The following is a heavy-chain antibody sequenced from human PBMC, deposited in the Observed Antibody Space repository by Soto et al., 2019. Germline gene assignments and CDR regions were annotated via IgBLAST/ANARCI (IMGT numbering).Heavy chain of an antibody. CDR1: GFTFSSYA. CDR2: ISGSGGST. CDR3: TKANRYCSGANCFTFDY. J-gene: IGHJ4*02. V-gene: IGHV3-23*01. Sequence: GGSLRLSCAASGFTFSSYAMSWVRQAPGKGLEWVSAISGSGGSTYYADSVKDRFTISRDNSKNTLYLQMNSLRAEDTAVYYCTKANRYCSGANCFTFDYWGLGTLVTVSS. D-gene: IGHD2-15*01.